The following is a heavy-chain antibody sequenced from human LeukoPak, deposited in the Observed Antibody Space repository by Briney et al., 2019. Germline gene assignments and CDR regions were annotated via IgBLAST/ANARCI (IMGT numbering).Heavy chain of an antibody. CDR2: IWYDGSNK. J-gene: IGHJ4*02. V-gene: IGHV3-33*01. D-gene: IGHD3-10*01. CDR3: ARGGSHYHGTGLDFDY. Sequence: PGGSLRLSCAASGFTFSSYGMHWVRQAPGKGLEWVAVIWYDGSNKYYADSVKGRFTISRDNSKNTLYLQMNSLRAEDTAVYYCARGGSHYHGTGLDFDYWGQGTLVTVSS. CDR1: GFTFSSYG.